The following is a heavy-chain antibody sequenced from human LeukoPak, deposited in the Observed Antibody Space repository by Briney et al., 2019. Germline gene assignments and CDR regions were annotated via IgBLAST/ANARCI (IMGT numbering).Heavy chain of an antibody. D-gene: IGHD6-6*01. Sequence: GASVKVSCKASGYTFTSYYMHWVRQAPGQGLEWMGIINPRGGSTSYALKFRGRVTMTRDMPTSTVYMELSSLRSEDTAVYYCARDAGGPYINSSEWFDPWGQGTLVTVSS. V-gene: IGHV1-46*01. CDR2: INPRGGST. CDR3: ARDAGGPYINSSEWFDP. CDR1: GYTFTSYY. J-gene: IGHJ5*02.